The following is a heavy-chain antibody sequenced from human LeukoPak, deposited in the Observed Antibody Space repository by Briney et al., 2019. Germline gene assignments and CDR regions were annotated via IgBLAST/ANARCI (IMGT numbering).Heavy chain of an antibody. V-gene: IGHV3-23*01. D-gene: IGHD4-17*01. CDR1: FTFSSYA. J-gene: IGHJ4*02. Sequence: GGSLRLSCGFTFSSYAMSWVRQAPGKGLEWVSAISGSGGSTYYADSVKGRFTISRDNSKNTLYLQMNSLRAEDTAVYYCAKGGSTSRDYGDYFGWGQGTLVTVSS. CDR3: AKGGSTSRDYGDYFG. CDR2: ISGSGGST.